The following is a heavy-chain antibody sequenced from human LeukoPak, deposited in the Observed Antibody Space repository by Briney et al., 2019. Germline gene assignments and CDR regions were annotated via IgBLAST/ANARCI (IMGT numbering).Heavy chain of an antibody. J-gene: IGHJ5*02. V-gene: IGHV3-74*01. CDR1: GFTFSSYW. CDR2: INSDGSST. CDR3: ARDRIARDWFDP. D-gene: IGHD6-13*01. Sequence: PGGSLTLSCAASGFTFSSYWMHWVRQAPGKGLVWVSRINSDGSSTSYADSVKGRFTISRDNAKNTLYLQMNSLRAEDTAVYYCARDRIARDWFDPWGQGTLVTVSS.